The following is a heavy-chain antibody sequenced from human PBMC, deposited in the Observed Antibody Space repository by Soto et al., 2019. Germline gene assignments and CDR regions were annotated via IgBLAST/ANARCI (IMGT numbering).Heavy chain of an antibody. CDR1: GFTFSSYA. Sequence: VGSLRLSCAASGFTFSSYAVHWVRQAPGKGLEWVAVISYDGSNKYYADSVKGRFTISRDNSKNTLYLQMNSLRAEDTAVYYCARELRYFDWLLDAIDIWGQGTMVTVS. D-gene: IGHD3-9*01. J-gene: IGHJ3*02. CDR2: ISYDGSNK. CDR3: ARELRYFDWLLDAIDI. V-gene: IGHV3-30-3*01.